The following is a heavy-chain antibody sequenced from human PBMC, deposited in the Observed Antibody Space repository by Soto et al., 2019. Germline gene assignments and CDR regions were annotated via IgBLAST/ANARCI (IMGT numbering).Heavy chain of an antibody. CDR1: GYTFTSYD. D-gene: IGHD7-27*01. J-gene: IGHJ4*02. Sequence: QVQLVQSGAEVKKPGASVKVSCKASGYTFTSYDINWVRQATGQGLEWMGWMSPNSGKTEYAQKFQGRVTMTRDTSITTAYMELSSLRSEDTAVYYCARAPFSDFRHLTGGEVDDYWGQGTLVTVSS. CDR2: MSPNSGKT. CDR3: ARAPFSDFRHLTGGEVDDY. V-gene: IGHV1-8*01.